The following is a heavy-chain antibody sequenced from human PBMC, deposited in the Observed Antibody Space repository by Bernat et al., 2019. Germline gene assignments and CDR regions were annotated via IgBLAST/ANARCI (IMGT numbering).Heavy chain of an antibody. V-gene: IGHV3-NL1*01. Sequence: QVQLVESGGGVVQPGRSLRLSCAASGFTFSSYGMHWVRQAPGKGLEWVSVVSNGGHTYYTDSVKGRFTVFRHNSNNTLSLQMNSLGLEDTAVYYCAGSVTTPGGFDVWGQGAMVTVSS. J-gene: IGHJ3*01. CDR1: GFTFSSYG. CDR3: AGSVTTPGGFDV. D-gene: IGHD4-17*01. CDR2: VSNGGHT.